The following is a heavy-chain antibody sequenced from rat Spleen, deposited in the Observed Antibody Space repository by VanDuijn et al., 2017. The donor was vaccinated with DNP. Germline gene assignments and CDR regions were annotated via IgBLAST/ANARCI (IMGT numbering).Heavy chain of an antibody. CDR2: VVYDGSRT. D-gene: IGHD1-12*03. J-gene: IGHJ4*01. Sequence: EVQLVESGGGLVQPGRSLKISCAASGFAITDYNLAWVRQAPKKGLEWVATVVYDGSRTYYRDSVKGRFTISRDNAKSSLYLQMNSLTSEDTATYYCASVYDDYPPYAMDVWGPGTSVTVSS. V-gene: IGHV5-7*01. CDR3: ASVYDDYPPYAMDV. CDR1: GFAITDYN.